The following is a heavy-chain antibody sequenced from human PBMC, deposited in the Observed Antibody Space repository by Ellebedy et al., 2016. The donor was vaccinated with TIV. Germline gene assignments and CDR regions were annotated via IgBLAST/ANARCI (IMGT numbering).Heavy chain of an antibody. D-gene: IGHD3-3*01. J-gene: IGHJ4*02. V-gene: IGHV3-74*01. Sequence: GESLKISCAASGCTSRNYWMHWVRQAPGKGLVWVSRVNTDGSSTSYADSVKGRFTISRDNARNTLYLQMNNLRVEDTAVYYCACWAGQKRFQGPFDYWGQGTLVIVSS. CDR3: ACWAGQKRFQGPFDY. CDR1: GCTSRNYW. CDR2: VNTDGSST.